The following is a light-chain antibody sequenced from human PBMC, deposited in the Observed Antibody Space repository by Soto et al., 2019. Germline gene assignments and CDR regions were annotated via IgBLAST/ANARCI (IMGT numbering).Light chain of an antibody. Sequence: EFVLTQSPGTLSLSPGERATLSCRASQSISSNFLAWYQHKPGQAPRLLIHGASFRSTGIPDRFSDGGSGTDFTLTISRLEPEDFAVYYCQRYGSSPPLTFGGGTKVEI. CDR1: QSISSNF. V-gene: IGKV3-20*01. J-gene: IGKJ4*01. CDR3: QRYGSSPPLT. CDR2: GAS.